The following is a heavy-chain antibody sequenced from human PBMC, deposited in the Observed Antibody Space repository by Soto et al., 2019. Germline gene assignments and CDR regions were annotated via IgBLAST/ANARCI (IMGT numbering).Heavy chain of an antibody. Sequence: GGSLRLSCAASGFTFSSYAMSWVRQAPGKGLEWVSAISGSGGSTYYADSGKGRFTIARDNSKNTLYLQMNSLRAEDTAVYYGAKDADLGIPMVRARFDYWGQGTLVTVSS. CDR1: GFTFSSYA. D-gene: IGHD3-10*01. CDR2: ISGSGGST. V-gene: IGHV3-23*01. CDR3: AKDADLGIPMVRARFDY. J-gene: IGHJ4*02.